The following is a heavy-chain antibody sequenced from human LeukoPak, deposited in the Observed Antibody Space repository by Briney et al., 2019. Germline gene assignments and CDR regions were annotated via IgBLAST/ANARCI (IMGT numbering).Heavy chain of an antibody. J-gene: IGHJ6*02. CDR3: ARSCSSTSCYTYYYGMDV. CDR2: INAGNGNT. V-gene: IGHV1-3*01. D-gene: IGHD2-2*02. Sequence: ASVKVSCKASGYTFTSYAMHWVRQAPGQRLEWMGWINAGNGNTKYSQKFQGRVTITRDTSASTAYMELSSLRSEDTAVYDCARSCSSTSCYTYYYGMDVWGQGTTVTVSS. CDR1: GYTFTSYA.